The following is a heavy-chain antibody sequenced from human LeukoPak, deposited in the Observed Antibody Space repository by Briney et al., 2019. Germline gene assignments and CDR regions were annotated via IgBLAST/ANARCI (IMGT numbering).Heavy chain of an antibody. CDR1: GGPVSSGSYY. CDR3: ARGVWCSSTNCYNCFDP. CDR2: VYYSGST. D-gene: IGHD2-2*01. Sequence: SETLSLTCTVSGGPVSSGSYYWSWIRQPSGKGLEWIVYVYYSGSTNYNPSLKSRVTISVDTSKNQFSLKLSSVTVADTAVYYCARGVWCSSTNCYNCFDPWGQGTLVTVSS. V-gene: IGHV4-61*01. J-gene: IGHJ5*02.